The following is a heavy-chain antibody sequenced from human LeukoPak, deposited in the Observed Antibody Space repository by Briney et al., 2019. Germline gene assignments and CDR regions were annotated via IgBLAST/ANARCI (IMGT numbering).Heavy chain of an antibody. V-gene: IGHV4-61*09. D-gene: IGHD3-3*01. CDR3: AIDSLTIFGVVTPFDY. J-gene: IGHJ4*02. CDR1: GGSISSGSYY. Sequence: SETLSLTCTVSGGSISSGSYYWSWIRQPAWKGLEWIGHIYTSGSTNYNPSLKSRVTISVDTSKNQFSLKLSSVTAADTAVYYFAIDSLTIFGVVTPFDYCGRGTLVTVST. CDR2: IYTSGST.